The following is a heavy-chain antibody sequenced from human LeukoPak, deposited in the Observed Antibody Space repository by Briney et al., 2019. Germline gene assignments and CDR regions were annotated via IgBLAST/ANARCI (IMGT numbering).Heavy chain of an antibody. Sequence: ASVKVSCKASGYTFTSYYMHWVRQAPGQGLEWMGIINPSGGSTSYAQKFQGRVTMTRDTSTSTVYMELNSLRSEDTAVYYCARDPITMVRGVIIRNNWFDPWGQGTLVTVSS. D-gene: IGHD3-10*01. CDR3: ARDPITMVRGVIIRNNWFDP. CDR1: GYTFTSYY. V-gene: IGHV1-46*01. J-gene: IGHJ5*02. CDR2: INPSGGST.